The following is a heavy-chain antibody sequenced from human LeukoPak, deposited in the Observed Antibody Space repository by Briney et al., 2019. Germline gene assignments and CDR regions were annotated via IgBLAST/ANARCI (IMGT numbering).Heavy chain of an antibody. CDR2: INHSGST. D-gene: IGHD3-10*01. CDR1: GGSFSGYY. J-gene: IGHJ5*02. V-gene: IGHV4-34*01. CDR3: ARGLVDGAGSYYNGWFDP. Sequence: SETLSLTCAVYGGSFSGYYWSWIRQPPGKGLEWMGEINHSGSTNYNPSLKSRVTISLDTSKNQFSLKLNSVTATDTAVYYCARGLVDGAGSYYNGWFDPWGQGTLVTVSS.